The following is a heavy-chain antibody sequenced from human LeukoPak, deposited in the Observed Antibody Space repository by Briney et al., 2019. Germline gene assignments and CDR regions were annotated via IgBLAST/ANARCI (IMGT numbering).Heavy chain of an antibody. D-gene: IGHD4-17*01. V-gene: IGHV4-30-4*01. CDR3: AREGGTVTTSDC. Sequence: SETLSLTCTVSGGSISSGDYYWGWLRQPPGMGLEWIGYIYYSGSTYYNPSLKSRVTISVDTSKNQFSLKLSSVTAADTAVYYCAREGGTVTTSDCWGQGTLVTVSS. CDR1: GGSISSGDYY. J-gene: IGHJ4*02. CDR2: IYYSGST.